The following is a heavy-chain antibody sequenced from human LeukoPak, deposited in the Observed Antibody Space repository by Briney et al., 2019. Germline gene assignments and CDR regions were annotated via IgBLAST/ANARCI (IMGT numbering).Heavy chain of an antibody. D-gene: IGHD3-16*01. CDR1: GFTFSDYY. CDR2: ISSSGSTI. V-gene: IGHV3-11*04. J-gene: IGHJ1*01. CDR3: ARVASITFGGVVVIDEYFQH. Sequence: PGGSLRLSCAASGFTFSDYYMSWIRQAPGKGLEWVSYISSSGSTIYYADSVKGRFTISRDNSKNTLYLQMSSLRAEDTAVYYCARVASITFGGVVVIDEYFQHWGQGTLVTVSS.